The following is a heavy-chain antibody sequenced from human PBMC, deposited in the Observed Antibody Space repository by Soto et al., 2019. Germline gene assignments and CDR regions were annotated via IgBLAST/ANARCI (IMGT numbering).Heavy chain of an antibody. J-gene: IGHJ4*02. CDR2: IYYSGST. V-gene: IGHV4-31*03. CDR1: GGSISSGGYY. D-gene: IGHD6-6*01. Sequence: SETLSLTCTVSGGSISSGGYYWSWIRQHPGKGLEWIGYIYYSGSTYYNPSLKSRVTISVDTSKNQFSLKLSSVTAADTAVYYCARVAYSSSSPNFDHWGQGTLVTVSS. CDR3: ARVAYSSSSPNFDH.